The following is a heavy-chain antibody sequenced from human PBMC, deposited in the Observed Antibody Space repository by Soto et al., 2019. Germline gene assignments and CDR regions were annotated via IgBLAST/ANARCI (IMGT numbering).Heavy chain of an antibody. D-gene: IGHD2-2*01. CDR3: ARGKGCSSTSCFLPWFDP. CDR1: GGSFSGYY. Sequence: QVQLQQWGAGLLKPSETLSLTCAVYGGSFSGYYWSWIRQPPGKGLEWIGEINHSGSTNYNPSLKSRVTISVDTSKNQFSLKLSSVTAADTAVYYWARGKGCSSTSCFLPWFDPWGQGTLVTVSS. CDR2: INHSGST. J-gene: IGHJ5*02. V-gene: IGHV4-34*01.